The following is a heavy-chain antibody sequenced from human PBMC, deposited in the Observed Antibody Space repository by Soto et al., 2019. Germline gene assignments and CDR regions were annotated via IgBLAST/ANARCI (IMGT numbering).Heavy chain of an antibody. CDR1: LFKVEDFG. CDR2: ISGSGCST. V-gene: IGHV3-23*01. D-gene: IGHD3-22*01. J-gene: IGHJ4*02. CDR3: AKDVTYDSSGFGPRPDFDY. Sequence: GGSPRVRNGASLFKVEDFGRRWFRQATVKVVDWVSAISGSGCSTYYADSVKGRFTISRDNSKNTLYLQMNSLRAEDTAVYYCAKDVTYDSSGFGPRPDFDYWGQGTLVTVSS.